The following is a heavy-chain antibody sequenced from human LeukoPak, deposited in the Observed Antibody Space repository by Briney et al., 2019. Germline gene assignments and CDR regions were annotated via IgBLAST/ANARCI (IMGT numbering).Heavy chain of an antibody. D-gene: IGHD6-19*01. CDR2: INPSGGST. V-gene: IGHV1-46*01. Sequence: PSVKLSCKPSGYTFTSYYMHWMRQAPGQGLEWMGIINPSGGSTSYAQKFQCRVTTTRDTSTSTVYMEMSSLRSEDTAVYYCARDRATYPWLEEGNWFDPWGQGTLVTVSS. J-gene: IGHJ5*02. CDR1: GYTFTSYY. CDR3: ARDRATYPWLEEGNWFDP.